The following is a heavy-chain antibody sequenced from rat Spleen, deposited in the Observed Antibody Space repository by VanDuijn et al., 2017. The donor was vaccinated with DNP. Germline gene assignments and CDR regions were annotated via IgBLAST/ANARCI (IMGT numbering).Heavy chain of an antibody. V-gene: IGHV3-1*01. CDR3: ARWTRYFDY. CDR2: ISYSGST. Sequence: EVQLQESGSGLVKPSQSLSLTCSVTGYSITSNYWGWIRKFPGNKMESIGHISYSGSTNYNPSLRSRISITRYTSTNHFFLHFNSVTTEDTATYYCARWTRYFDYWGQGVMVTVSS. J-gene: IGHJ2*01. D-gene: IGHD1-7*01. CDR1: GYSITSNY.